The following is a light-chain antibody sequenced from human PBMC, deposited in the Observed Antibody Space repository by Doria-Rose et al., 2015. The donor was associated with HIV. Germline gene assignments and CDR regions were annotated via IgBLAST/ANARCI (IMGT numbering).Light chain of an antibody. CDR3: QQYYSTPCT. CDR1: QSVFYSSNHRNY. V-gene: IGKV4-1*01. Sequence: ATINCKSSQSVFYSSNHRNYLAWYQQKPGQPPKLLIYWASTRESGVPDRFSGSGSGTDFTLTISRLQAEDVAVYFCQQYYSTPCTFGQGTKLEIK. CDR2: WAS. J-gene: IGKJ2*02.